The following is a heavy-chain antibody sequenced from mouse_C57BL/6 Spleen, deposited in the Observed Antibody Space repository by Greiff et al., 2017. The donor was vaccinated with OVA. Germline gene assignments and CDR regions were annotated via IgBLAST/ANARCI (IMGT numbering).Heavy chain of an antibody. CDR3: AREGYSNHWYFDV. Sequence: DVKLQESGPGLVKPSQSLSLTCSVTGYSITSGYYWNWIRQFPGNKLEWMGYISYDGSNNYNPSLKNRISITRDTSKNQFFLKLNSVTTEDIATYYCAREGYSNHWYFDVWGTGTTVTVSS. J-gene: IGHJ1*03. CDR2: ISYDGSN. CDR1: GYSITSGYY. D-gene: IGHD2-5*01. V-gene: IGHV3-6*01.